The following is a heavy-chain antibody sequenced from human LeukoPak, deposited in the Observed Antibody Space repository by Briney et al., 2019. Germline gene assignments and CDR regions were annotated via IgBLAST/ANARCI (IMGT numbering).Heavy chain of an antibody. J-gene: IGHJ6*03. Sequence: GGSLRLSCAASGFTFSSYGMHWVRQAPGKGLEWVAVISYDGSNKYYADSVKGRFTISRDNAKNSLFLQMNSLRAEDTAVYYCARGEVVTASLPDYFYYYMDVWGKGTTVTISS. CDR1: GFTFSSYG. V-gene: IGHV3-30*03. D-gene: IGHD2-21*02. CDR2: ISYDGSNK. CDR3: ARGEVVTASLPDYFYYYMDV.